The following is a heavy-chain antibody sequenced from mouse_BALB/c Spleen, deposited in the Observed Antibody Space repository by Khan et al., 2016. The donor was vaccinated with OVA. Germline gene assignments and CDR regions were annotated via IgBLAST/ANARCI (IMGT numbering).Heavy chain of an antibody. CDR3: ARDRIDY. CDR2: INPTSGYT. V-gene: IGHV1-7*01. Sequence: VQLQESGAELAKPGASVKMSCTASGYTFTSYWMNWIKQRPGQGLEWIGYINPTSGYTDYNQKFKEKATLTADKSSSTADMQLISLTSDDSAVYYGARDRIDYWGHGTALTVSP. J-gene: IGHJ2*01. CDR1: GYTFTSYW.